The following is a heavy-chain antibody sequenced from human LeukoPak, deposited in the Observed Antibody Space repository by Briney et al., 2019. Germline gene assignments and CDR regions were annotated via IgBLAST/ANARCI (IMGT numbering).Heavy chain of an antibody. V-gene: IGHV4-34*01. Sequence: NPSETLSLTCAVYGGSFSGYYWSWIRQPPGKGLEWIGEINHSGSTNYNPSLKSRVTISVDTSKNQFSLKLSSVTAADTAVYYCASTAHTLYYFDYWGQGTLVTVSS. J-gene: IGHJ4*02. CDR2: INHSGST. CDR1: GGSFSGYY. D-gene: IGHD2-2*02. CDR3: ASTAHTLYYFDY.